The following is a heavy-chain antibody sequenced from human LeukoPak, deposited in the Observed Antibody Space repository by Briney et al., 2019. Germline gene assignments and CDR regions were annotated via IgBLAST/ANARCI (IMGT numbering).Heavy chain of an antibody. Sequence: ASVKVSCKASGYTFTSYGISWVRQAPGHGLEWMGWISAYNGNTNYAQRLQGRVTMTTDTSTSTAYMELRSLRSDDTAVYYCARPRDYYDSSGYYTYWGQGTLVTVSS. J-gene: IGHJ4*02. CDR1: GYTFTSYG. V-gene: IGHV1-18*01. CDR3: ARPRDYYDSSGYYTY. CDR2: ISAYNGNT. D-gene: IGHD3-22*01.